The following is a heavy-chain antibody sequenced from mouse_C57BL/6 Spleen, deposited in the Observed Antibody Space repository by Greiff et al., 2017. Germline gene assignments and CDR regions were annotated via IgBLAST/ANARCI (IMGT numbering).Heavy chain of an antibody. CDR2: IDPETGGT. D-gene: IGHD2-4*01. CDR3: TRRGGLRRPYFDY. CDR1: GYTFTDYE. V-gene: IGHV1-15*01. Sequence: VKLQESGAELVRPGASVTLSCKASGYTFTDYEMHWVKQTPVHGLEWIGAIDPETGGTAYNQKFKGKAILTADKSSSTAYMELRSLTSEDSAVYYCTRRGGLRRPYFDYWGQGTTLTVSS. J-gene: IGHJ2*01.